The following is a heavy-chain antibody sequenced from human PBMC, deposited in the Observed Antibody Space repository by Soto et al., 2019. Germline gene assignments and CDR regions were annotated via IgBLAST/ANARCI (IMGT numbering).Heavy chain of an antibody. Sequence: QITLKESGPTLVKPTQTLTLTCTFSGFSLSTRGVGVGWIRQPPGKALEWLALIYWDDDKRYSPSLKSRLTIXKXXSKNQVVLTMTNMDPVDTATYYCARDSSGWLGFDYWGQGTLVTVSS. CDR1: GFSLSTRGVG. V-gene: IGHV2-5*02. D-gene: IGHD6-19*01. CDR2: IYWDDDK. CDR3: ARDSSGWLGFDY. J-gene: IGHJ4*02.